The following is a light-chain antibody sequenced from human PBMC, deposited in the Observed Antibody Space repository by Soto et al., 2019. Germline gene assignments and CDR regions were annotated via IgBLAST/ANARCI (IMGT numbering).Light chain of an antibody. CDR3: QQRRSWPQT. J-gene: IGKJ1*01. CDR2: DAS. Sequence: DILLTQSPATLSLSPGERATLSCRASQSISSYLAWYQQKPGQAPRLLIYDASNRATGLPARFSGRGSGADFTLPISSLEPEDFAVYSCQQRRSWPQTFGQGTKVEIK. CDR1: QSISSY. V-gene: IGKV3-11*01.